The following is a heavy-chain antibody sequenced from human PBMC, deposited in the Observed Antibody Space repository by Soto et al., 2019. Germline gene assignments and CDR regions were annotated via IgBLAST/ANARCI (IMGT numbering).Heavy chain of an antibody. V-gene: IGHV4-31*03. Sequence: SETLSLTCSVSGGSISSGGYYWIWIRQHPGKGLEWIGYIYYSGSTYYNPSLKSRVTISVDTSKNQFSLKLSSVTAADTAVYYCARDFGENAFDIWGQGTMVTVS. D-gene: IGHD3-16*01. J-gene: IGHJ3*02. CDR3: ARDFGENAFDI. CDR1: GGSISSGGYY. CDR2: IYYSGST.